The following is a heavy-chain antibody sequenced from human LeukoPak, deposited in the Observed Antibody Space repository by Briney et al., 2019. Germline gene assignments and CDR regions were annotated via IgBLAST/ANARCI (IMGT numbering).Heavy chain of an antibody. J-gene: IGHJ4*02. CDR3: AREGYDSSGYYYSFDY. Sequence: SETLSLTCTVSGGSISSGGYYWSWIRQHPGKGLEWTGYIYYSGSTYYNPSLKSRVTISVDTSKNQFSLKLSSVTAADTAVYYCAREGYDSSGYYYSFDYWGQGTLVTVSS. CDR1: GGSISSGGYY. D-gene: IGHD3-22*01. V-gene: IGHV4-31*03. CDR2: IYYSGST.